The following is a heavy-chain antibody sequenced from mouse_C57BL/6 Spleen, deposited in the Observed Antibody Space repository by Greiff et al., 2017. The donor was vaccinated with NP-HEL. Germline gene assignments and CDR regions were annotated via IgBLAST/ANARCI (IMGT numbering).Heavy chain of an antibody. CDR2: ISYDGSN. Sequence: EVQLVESGPGLVKPSQSLSLTCSVTGYSITSGYYWNWIRQFPGNKLEWMGYISYDGSNNYNPSLKNRISITRDTSKNQFFLKLTSVTTEDTATYYCALYYYGRSVGFAYWGQGTLVTVSA. V-gene: IGHV3-6*01. CDR1: GYSITSGYY. J-gene: IGHJ3*01. CDR3: ALYYYGRSVGFAY. D-gene: IGHD1-1*01.